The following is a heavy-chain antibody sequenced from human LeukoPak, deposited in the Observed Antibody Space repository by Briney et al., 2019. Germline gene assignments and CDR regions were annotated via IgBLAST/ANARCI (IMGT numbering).Heavy chain of an antibody. CDR1: GFTFNSYG. D-gene: IGHD4-17*01. Sequence: PGGSLRLSCTASGFTFNSYGMHWVRQAPGKGLEWVAVIWYDGSNEYYADSVKGRFTISRDNSKNTLYLQMISLRAEDTAVYYCAGDYGEYYYGMDVWGQGTTVTVSS. J-gene: IGHJ6*02. V-gene: IGHV3-33*01. CDR3: AGDYGEYYYGMDV. CDR2: IWYDGSNE.